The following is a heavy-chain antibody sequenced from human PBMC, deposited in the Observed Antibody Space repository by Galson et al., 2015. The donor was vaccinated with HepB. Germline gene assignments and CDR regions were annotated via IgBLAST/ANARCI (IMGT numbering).Heavy chain of an antibody. CDR3: ARGSSSWYRTSLDGRFDY. V-gene: IGHV1-69*13. D-gene: IGHD6-13*01. CDR1: GGTFSSYA. CDR2: IIPIFGTA. J-gene: IGHJ4*02. Sequence: SVKVSCKASGGTFSSYAISWVRQAPGQGLEWMGGIIPIFGTANYAQKFQGRVTITADESTSTAYMELSSLRSEDTAVYYCARGSSSWYRTSLDGRFDYWGQGTLVTVSS.